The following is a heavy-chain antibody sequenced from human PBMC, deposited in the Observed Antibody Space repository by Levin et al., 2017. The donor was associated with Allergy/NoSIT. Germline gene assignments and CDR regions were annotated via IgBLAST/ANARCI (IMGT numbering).Heavy chain of an antibody. J-gene: IGHJ4*02. D-gene: IGHD3-3*01. CDR1: GFTFSSSE. CDR3: ARQLGNFWSGYNYFDY. Sequence: LSLTCAASGFTFSSSEMNWVRRAPWKGLEWVSYISSTGSTIYSADSVKGRFTISRDNAKNSLYLHMNSLRAEDTAVYYCARQLGNFWSGYNYFDYWGQGTLVTVSS. CDR2: ISSTGSTI. V-gene: IGHV3-48*03.